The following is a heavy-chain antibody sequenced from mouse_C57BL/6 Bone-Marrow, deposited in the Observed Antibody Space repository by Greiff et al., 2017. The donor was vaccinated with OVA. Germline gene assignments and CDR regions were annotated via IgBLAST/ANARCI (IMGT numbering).Heavy chain of an antibody. CDR3: ARQDRSYYYGSSYYFDY. CDR1: GFTFSSYT. D-gene: IGHD1-1*01. V-gene: IGHV5-9*01. CDR2: ISGGGGNT. J-gene: IGHJ2*01. Sequence: EVQGVESGGGLVKPGGSLKLSCAASGFTFSSYTMSWVRQTPEKRLEWVATISGGGGNTYYPDSVKGRFTISRDNAKNTLYLQMSSLRSEDTALYYCARQDRSYYYGSSYYFDYWGQGTTLTVSS.